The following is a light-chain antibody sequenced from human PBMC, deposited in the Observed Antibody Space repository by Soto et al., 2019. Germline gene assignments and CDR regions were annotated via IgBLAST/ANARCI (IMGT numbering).Light chain of an antibody. V-gene: IGLV3-21*02. CDR3: QVWDSASDHVV. Sequence: SYVLTQPTSVSVAPGQTARIPCGGDTIGSKSVHWYQQKPGQAPVLVVYDDSDRPSGIPERFSGSNSGSTATLAIIRVEAGDEADYYCQVWDSASDHVVFGGGTKLTVL. J-gene: IGLJ2*01. CDR2: DDS. CDR1: TIGSKS.